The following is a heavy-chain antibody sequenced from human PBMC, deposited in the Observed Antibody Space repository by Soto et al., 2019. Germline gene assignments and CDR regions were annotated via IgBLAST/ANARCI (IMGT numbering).Heavy chain of an antibody. CDR2: ISTYNGNT. CDR3: AIGPTDYSDYSANYFLDY. CDR1: GYTFITYG. J-gene: IGHJ4*02. Sequence: QVQLVQSGAEVKKPGASVKVSCKASGYTFITYGVSWVRQAPGQGLDWLGWISTYNGNTRYAERLQGRVTMTTDTTTNTAYMELRNLRSDDTAVYYCAIGPTDYSDYSANYFLDYWGQGTLVTVSS. V-gene: IGHV1-18*01. D-gene: IGHD3-22*01.